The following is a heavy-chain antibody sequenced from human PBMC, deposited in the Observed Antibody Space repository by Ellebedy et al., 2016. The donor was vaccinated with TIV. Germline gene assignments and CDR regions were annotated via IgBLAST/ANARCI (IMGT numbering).Heavy chain of an antibody. Sequence: MPSETLSLTCDVSGVLITSYYWSWIRQHPGKGLEWIGYIYYSGSTYYNPSLKSRVTISVDTSKNQFSLKLSSVTAADTAVYYCASKDHGYWYFDLWGRGTLVTVSS. CDR2: IYYSGST. V-gene: IGHV4-59*06. J-gene: IGHJ2*01. CDR3: ASKDHGYWYFDL. D-gene: IGHD1-14*01. CDR1: GVLITSYY.